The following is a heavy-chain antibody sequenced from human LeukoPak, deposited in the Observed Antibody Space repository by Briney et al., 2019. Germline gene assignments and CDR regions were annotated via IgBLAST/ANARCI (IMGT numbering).Heavy chain of an antibody. CDR1: GYSFTTFG. D-gene: IGHD3-10*01. V-gene: IGHV1-18*01. Sequence: ASGKVSCKASGYSFTTFGISWVRQAPGQGLEWMGWISVYNGHTNYAQKLQGRVTMTTDTSTSTAYMGLRSLTSDDTAVYYCARNGSGSYGYWGQGTLVIVSS. CDR2: ISVYNGHT. J-gene: IGHJ4*02. CDR3: ARNGSGSYGY.